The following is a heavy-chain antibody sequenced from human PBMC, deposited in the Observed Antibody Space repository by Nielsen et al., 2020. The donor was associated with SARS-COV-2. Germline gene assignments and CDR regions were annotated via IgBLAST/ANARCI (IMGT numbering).Heavy chain of an antibody. CDR2: ISSGGHST. CDR3: ARDAYCSGGSCDWYFDL. Sequence: GESLKISCAASGFAFRTHSMNWLRQAPGKGLEWISYISSGGHSTYYADSVKGRFTISRDNPKNTLYLEMSSLRAEDTAIYYCARDAYCSGGSCDWYFDLWGRGTLVTVSS. CDR1: GFAFRTHS. D-gene: IGHD2-15*01. J-gene: IGHJ2*01. V-gene: IGHV3-48*01.